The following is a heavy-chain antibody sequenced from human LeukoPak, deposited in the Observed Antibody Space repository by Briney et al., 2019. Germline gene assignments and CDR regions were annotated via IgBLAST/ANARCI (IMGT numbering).Heavy chain of an antibody. J-gene: IGHJ4*02. CDR1: GFTLSSYW. CDR2: INTDGSST. Sequence: GGSLRLSCAASGFTLSSYWMHWVRQVPGKGLVWVSRINTDGSSTSYADSVKGRFTISRDNSKNTLYLQMNSLRAEDTAVYYCAKDPSYYCDSSGYIDYWGQGTLVTVSS. CDR3: AKDPSYYCDSSGYIDY. V-gene: IGHV3-74*01. D-gene: IGHD3-22*01.